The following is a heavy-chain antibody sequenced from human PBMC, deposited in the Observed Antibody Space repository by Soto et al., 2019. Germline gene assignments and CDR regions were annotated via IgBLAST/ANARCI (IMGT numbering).Heavy chain of an antibody. CDR2: IYWDDDK. CDR1: GFSLSTTGAA. V-gene: IGHV2-5*02. CDR3: AHSQRGPRDF. D-gene: IGHD5-12*01. J-gene: IGHJ4*02. Sequence: QITLKESGPTLVRPTQTLTLTCTFSGFSLSTTGAAVAWIRQPPGEALEWLALIYWDDDKRYNSSLKSRLTITKDTSRDQVVLAMTNMDPMDTATYFCAHSQRGPRDFWGPGILVTVSS.